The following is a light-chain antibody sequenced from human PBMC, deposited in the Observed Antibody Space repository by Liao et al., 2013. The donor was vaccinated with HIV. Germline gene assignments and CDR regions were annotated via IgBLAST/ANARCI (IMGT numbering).Light chain of an antibody. V-gene: IGLV3-21*01. J-gene: IGLJ3*02. CDR2: YDS. CDR1: YIGGKS. Sequence: SYVLTQPPSLSVAPGETARINCGGDYIGGKSVHWYQQKPGQAPGLVIRYDSDRPSGIPERFSGSNSGNTATLTISGTQTMDEADYYCQAWDSNSWVFGGGTELTVL. CDR3: QAWDSNSWV.